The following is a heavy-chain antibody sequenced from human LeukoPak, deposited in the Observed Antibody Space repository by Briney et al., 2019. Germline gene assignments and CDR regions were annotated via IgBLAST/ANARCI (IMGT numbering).Heavy chain of an antibody. CDR1: GGSISSYY. J-gene: IGHJ6*02. V-gene: IGHV4-59*01. Sequence: SETLSLTCTVSGGSISSYYWSWIPQPPGKGLEWIGYIYYSGSTNYNPSLKSRVTISVDTSKNQFSLKLSSVAAADTAVFYCASGSYYRDYYYYYGMDVWGQGTTVTVSS. CDR2: IYYSGST. D-gene: IGHD1-26*01. CDR3: ASGSYYRDYYYYYGMDV.